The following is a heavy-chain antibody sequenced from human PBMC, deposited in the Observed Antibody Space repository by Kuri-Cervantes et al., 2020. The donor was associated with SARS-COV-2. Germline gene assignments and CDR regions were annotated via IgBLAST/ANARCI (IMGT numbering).Heavy chain of an antibody. CDR2: VRGKANNYAT. J-gene: IGHJ4*02. V-gene: IGHV3-73*01. Sequence: GGSLRLSCEVSGFLFSASAIHWVRQASGKGLEWVGRVRGKANNYATAYAASVKGRFTISRDNAKNSLYLQMNSLRAEDTAVYYCARATDYGGNGDYWGQGTLVTVSS. D-gene: IGHD4-23*01. CDR1: GFLFSASA. CDR3: ARATDYGGNGDY.